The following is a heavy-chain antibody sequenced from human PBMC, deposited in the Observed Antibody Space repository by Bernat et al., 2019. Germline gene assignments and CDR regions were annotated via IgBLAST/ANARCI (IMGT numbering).Heavy chain of an antibody. CDR2: IWYDGSNK. CDR3: ARNPRLWFREYYFDY. V-gene: IGHV3-33*01. Sequence: QVQLVESGGGVVQPGRSLRLSCAASGFTFSSYGMHWVRQAPGKGLEWVAVIWYDGSNKYYADSVKGRFTISRDNSKNTLYLQMNSLRAEDTAVYYWARNPRLWFREYYFDYWGQGTLVTVSS. J-gene: IGHJ4*02. CDR1: GFTFSSYG. D-gene: IGHD3-10*01.